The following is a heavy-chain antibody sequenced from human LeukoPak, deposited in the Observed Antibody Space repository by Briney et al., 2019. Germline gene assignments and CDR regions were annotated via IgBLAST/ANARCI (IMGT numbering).Heavy chain of an antibody. J-gene: IGHJ4*02. CDR2: LYYSGNT. CDR1: GGSISSYY. CDR3: ARAVYCGGDCYYYFDY. Sequence: PSETLSLTCTVSGGSISSYYWHWIRQPPGKGLEWIGYLYYSGNTYYNPSLKSRVTMSVDTSKNQFSLKLSSVTAADTAVYFCARAVYCGGDCYYYFDYWGQGTLVTVSS. D-gene: IGHD2-21*02. V-gene: IGHV4-59*01.